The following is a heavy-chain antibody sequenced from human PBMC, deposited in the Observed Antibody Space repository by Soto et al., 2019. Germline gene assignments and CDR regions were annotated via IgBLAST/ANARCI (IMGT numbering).Heavy chain of an antibody. J-gene: IGHJ6*03. CDR2: IDWDDDK. Sequence: SGPTLVNPTQPLTLTCTFSGFSLSTSGMCVSWIRQPPGKALEWLARIDWDDDKYYSTSLKTRLTISKDTSKNQVVLTMTNMDPVDTATYYCARTPVVPAAIGGYYYYYMDVWGKGTTVTVSS. CDR1: GFSLSTSGMC. V-gene: IGHV2-70*11. CDR3: ARTPVVPAAIGGYYYYYMDV. D-gene: IGHD2-2*02.